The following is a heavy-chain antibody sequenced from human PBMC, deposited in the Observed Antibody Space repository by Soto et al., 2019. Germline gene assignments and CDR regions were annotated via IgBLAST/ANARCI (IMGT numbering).Heavy chain of an antibody. Sequence: SETLSLTCTVSGGSISSSSYYWGWIRQPPGTGLEWIGSIYYSGSTYYNPSLQSRVTISVDTSKNQFSLKLSSVTAADTAVYYCARLAGRWERSGYYYYGMDVWGQGTTVTSP. CDR3: ARLAGRWERSGYYYYGMDV. D-gene: IGHD1-26*01. CDR2: IYYSGST. J-gene: IGHJ6*02. V-gene: IGHV4-39*01. CDR1: GGSISSSSYY.